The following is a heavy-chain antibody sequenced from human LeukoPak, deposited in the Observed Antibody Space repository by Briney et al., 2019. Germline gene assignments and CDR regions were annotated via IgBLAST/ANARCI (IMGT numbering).Heavy chain of an antibody. V-gene: IGHV4-39*07. CDR3: ARVAVPAAKTTLGTDY. CDR2: IYYSGST. Sequence: SETLSLTCTVSGGSISSSSYYWGWIRQPPGKGLEWIGSIYYSGSTYYNPSLKSRVTISVDTSKNQFSLKLSSVTAADTAVYYCARVAVPAAKTTLGTDYWGQGTLVTVSS. CDR1: GGSISSSSYY. J-gene: IGHJ4*02. D-gene: IGHD2-2*01.